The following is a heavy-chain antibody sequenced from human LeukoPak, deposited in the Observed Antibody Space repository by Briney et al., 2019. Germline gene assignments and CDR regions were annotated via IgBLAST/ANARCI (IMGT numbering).Heavy chain of an antibody. CDR1: GGSITDSY. CDR2: IYYSGST. J-gene: IGHJ4*02. CDR3: AGEEIAGSGWYYFDY. D-gene: IGHD6-19*01. Sequence: SETLSLTCTVSGGSITDSYWSWIRQPPGKGLEWIGYIYYSGSTNYNPSLKSRVTISVDTSKNQFSLKLSSVTAADTAVYYCAGEEIAGSGWYYFDYWGQGTLVTVSS. V-gene: IGHV4-59*01.